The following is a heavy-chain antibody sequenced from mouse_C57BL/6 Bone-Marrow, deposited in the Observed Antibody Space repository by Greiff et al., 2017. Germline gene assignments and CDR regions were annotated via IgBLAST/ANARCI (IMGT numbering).Heavy chain of an antibody. J-gene: IGHJ2*01. CDR1: GYTFTDYY. V-gene: IGHV1-19*01. CDR3: ARGFTPDY. Sequence: VQLKESGPVLVKPGASVKMSCKASGYTFTDYYMNWVKQSHGKSLEWIGVINPYNGGTSYNQKFKGKATLTVDKSSSTAYMELNSLTSEDSAVYYCARGFTPDYWGQGTTLTVSS. D-gene: IGHD1-1*01. CDR2: INPYNGGT.